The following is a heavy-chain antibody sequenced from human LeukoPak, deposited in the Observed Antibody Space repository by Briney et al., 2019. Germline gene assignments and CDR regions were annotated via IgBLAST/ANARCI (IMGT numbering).Heavy chain of an antibody. CDR3: ARGDGMDI. CDR1: GGSVSSGSYY. V-gene: IGHV4-61*01. D-gene: IGHD1-26*01. CDR2: NYNSGST. J-gene: IGHJ3*02. Sequence: PSETLSLTCTVAGGSVSSGSYYWSWIRQPPGKGLEWIGSNYNSGSTNYNPSLKSRVTISVDRSKNQFSLKLSSVTAADTAVYYCARGDGMDIWGQGTMVTVSS.